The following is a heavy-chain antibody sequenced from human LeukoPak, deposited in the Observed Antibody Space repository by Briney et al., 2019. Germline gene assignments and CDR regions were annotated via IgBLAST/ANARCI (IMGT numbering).Heavy chain of an antibody. CDR3: ARGGSPPEALGDTFDV. D-gene: IGHD1-26*01. CDR1: GFTFSSYW. CDR2: VKSDGSST. V-gene: IGHV3-74*01. J-gene: IGHJ3*01. Sequence: PGGSLRLSCAASGFTFSSYWMHWVRQAPGKGLVWVSRVKSDGSSTNYADSVKGRFTVSRDNAKNTLILQMNSLIAEDTAVYYCARGGSPPEALGDTFDVWGHGTLVTVSS.